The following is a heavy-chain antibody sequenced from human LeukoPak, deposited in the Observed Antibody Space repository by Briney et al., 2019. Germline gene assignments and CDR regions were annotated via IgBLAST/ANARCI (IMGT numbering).Heavy chain of an antibody. CDR2: INPSGGRT. CDR1: GYTFTSYY. Sequence: ASVKVSCKASGYTFTSYYMHWVRQAPGQGLEWMGLINPSGGRTTYAQKFQGRVTLTRDMSTSTVYMELSSLRSEDTAVYYCARGGDIHLWINYYYYMDVWGKGTTATVSS. D-gene: IGHD5-18*01. V-gene: IGHV1-46*01. CDR3: ARGGDIHLWINYYYYMDV. J-gene: IGHJ6*03.